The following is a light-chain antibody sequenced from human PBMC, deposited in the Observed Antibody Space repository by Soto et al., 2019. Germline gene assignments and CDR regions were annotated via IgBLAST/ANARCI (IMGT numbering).Light chain of an antibody. V-gene: IGKV2-30*01. CDR3: MQGTYWPFT. J-gene: IGKJ3*01. Sequence: DVVMTQSPLSLPVTLGQSASISCKSSQSLGYSDGNTYGNWFQQRPGQPPRRLIYKVSERDSGVPDRFSGSGSGTDFTLTISRVEAEDVGVYFCMQGTYWPFTFGPGTKVDF. CDR1: QSLGYSDGNTY. CDR2: KVS.